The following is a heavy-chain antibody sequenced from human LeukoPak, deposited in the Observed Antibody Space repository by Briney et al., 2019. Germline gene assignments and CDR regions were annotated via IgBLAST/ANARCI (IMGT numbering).Heavy chain of an antibody. D-gene: IGHD2/OR15-2a*01. V-gene: IGHV1-8*01. J-gene: IGHJ4*02. CDR1: GYTFTSYD. Sequence: ASVKVSCKASGYTFTSYDFNWVRQATGQRPEWMGWMSPNSGDTGYAQRFQGRVTMTRDTSTSTVHMELSSLRSEDTAVYYCARGQNKCLGHWGQGTLVTVSS. CDR3: ARGQNKCLGH. CDR2: MSPNSGDT.